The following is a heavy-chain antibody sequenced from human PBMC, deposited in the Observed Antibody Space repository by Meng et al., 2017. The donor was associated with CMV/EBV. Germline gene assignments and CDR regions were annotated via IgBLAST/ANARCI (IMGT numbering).Heavy chain of an antibody. CDR1: GGTFSSYA. CDR2: IVPIFGTT. Sequence: SVKVSCKTSGGTFSSYAFIWVRQAPGQGLEWMAGIVPIFGTTDYAQKFQGRVTLTTDESTSTAYMELSSLTSEDTAVYYCARETAMVTLLDAFDIWGQGTMVTVSS. D-gene: IGHD5-18*01. CDR3: ARETAMVTLLDAFDI. J-gene: IGHJ3*02. V-gene: IGHV1-69*05.